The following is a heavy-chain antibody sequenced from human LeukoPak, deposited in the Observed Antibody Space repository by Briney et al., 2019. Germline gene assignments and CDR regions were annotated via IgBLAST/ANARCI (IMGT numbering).Heavy chain of an antibody. CDR3: ARARYSSSWYLDY. CDR1: GGSISSGGYY. Sequence: MPSETLSLTCTVSGGSISSGGYYWSWIRQHPGKGLEWIGYIYYSGSTYYNPSLKSRVTISVDTSKNQFSLKLSSVTAADTAVYYCARARYSSSWYLDYWGQGTLVTVSS. D-gene: IGHD6-13*01. J-gene: IGHJ4*02. CDR2: IYYSGST. V-gene: IGHV4-31*03.